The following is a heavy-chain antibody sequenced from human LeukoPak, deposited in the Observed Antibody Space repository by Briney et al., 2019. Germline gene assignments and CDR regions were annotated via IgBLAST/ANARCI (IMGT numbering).Heavy chain of an antibody. V-gene: IGHV3-66*01. D-gene: IGHD6-19*01. Sequence: GGSLRLSCAASGFTVSSNYMSWVRQAPGKGLKWVSVIYSGGSTYYADSVKGRFTISRDNSKNTLYLQMNSLRAEDTAVYYCAKVGGWYYWYFDLWGRGTLVTVSS. CDR1: GFTVSSNY. CDR3: AKVGGWYYWYFDL. CDR2: IYSGGST. J-gene: IGHJ2*01.